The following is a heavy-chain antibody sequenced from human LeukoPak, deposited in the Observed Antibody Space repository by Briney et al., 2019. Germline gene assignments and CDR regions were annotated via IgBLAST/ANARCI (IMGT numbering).Heavy chain of an antibody. Sequence: GGSLRLSCAASGFTFSSYAMNWVRQAPGRGLEWVSAISGSGHSTYYADSVKGRFTISRDNSKNTLFLQMNSLRAEDTAVYYCARATRIYSSGWYYSFDYWGQGTLVTVSS. CDR1: GFTFSSYA. D-gene: IGHD6-19*01. CDR2: ISGSGHST. CDR3: ARATRIYSSGWYYSFDY. J-gene: IGHJ4*02. V-gene: IGHV3-23*01.